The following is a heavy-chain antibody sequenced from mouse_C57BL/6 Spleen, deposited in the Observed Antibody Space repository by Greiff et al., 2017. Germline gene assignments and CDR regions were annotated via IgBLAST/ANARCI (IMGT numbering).Heavy chain of an antibody. CDR3: ARDGDYDGAMDY. Sequence: EVKLVESGGDLVKPGGSLKLSCAASGFTFSSYGMSWVRQTPDKRLEWVATISSGGSYTYYPDSVKGRFTISRDNAKNTLYLQMSSLKSEDTAMYYCARDGDYDGAMDYWGQGTSVTVSS. V-gene: IGHV5-6*01. D-gene: IGHD2-4*01. CDR2: ISSGGSYT. J-gene: IGHJ4*01. CDR1: GFTFSSYG.